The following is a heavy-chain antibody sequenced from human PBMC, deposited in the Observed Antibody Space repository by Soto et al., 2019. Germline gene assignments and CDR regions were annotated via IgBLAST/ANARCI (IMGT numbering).Heavy chain of an antibody. D-gene: IGHD2-15*01. CDR3: AREDRNWFDP. CDR2: IDAGNGNT. V-gene: IGHV1-3*01. Sequence: ASVKVSCKASGYTFTTYAMHWVRQAPGQRLEWMGWIDAGNGNTKYSQKFQGRVTITRDTSASTVYMELSSLRFEDTAVYYCAREDRNWFDPWGQGTLVTVSS. CDR1: GYTFTTYA. J-gene: IGHJ5*02.